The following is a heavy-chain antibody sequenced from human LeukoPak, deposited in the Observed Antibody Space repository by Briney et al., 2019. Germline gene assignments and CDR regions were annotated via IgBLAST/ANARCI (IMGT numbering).Heavy chain of an antibody. CDR2: ISSSSTI. CDR3: ARDDSSGYGLEPHLGGYGMDV. D-gene: IGHD3-22*01. CDR1: GFTFSSYS. Sequence: PGGSLRLSCAASGFTFSSYSMNWVRQAPGKGLEWVSYISSSSTIYYADSVKGRFTISRDNAKNSLYLQMNSLRAEDTAVYYCARDDSSGYGLEPHLGGYGMDVWGQGTTVTVSS. J-gene: IGHJ6*02. V-gene: IGHV3-48*04.